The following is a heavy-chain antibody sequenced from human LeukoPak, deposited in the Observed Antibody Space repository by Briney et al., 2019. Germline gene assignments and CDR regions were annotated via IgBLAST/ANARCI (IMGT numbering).Heavy chain of an antibody. V-gene: IGHV3-48*04. Sequence: PGGSLRLSCAASGFTFSSYSINWVRQAQGKGLEWVSYISSSSTTIYYADSVKGRFTISRDNAKNSLYLQMDSLGAEDTAVYYCALRRGGCSGGTCYQYFDYWGQGTLVTVSS. CDR3: ALRRGGCSGGTCYQYFDY. D-gene: IGHD2-15*01. CDR2: ISSSSTTI. CDR1: GFTFSSYS. J-gene: IGHJ4*02.